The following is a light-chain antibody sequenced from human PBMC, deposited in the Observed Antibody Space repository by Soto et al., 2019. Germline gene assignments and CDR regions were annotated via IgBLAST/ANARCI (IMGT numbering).Light chain of an antibody. J-gene: IGKJ2*01. Sequence: DIQMTQSPSSVSASVGDRVIIRCRASQDIDRWLAWFQHKPGKAPKLLISTASSLQSGVPSRFSGSGSGTDFTLTIASLQFEDFATYFCQQVYSFPHTFGQGTKLEV. CDR1: QDIDRW. CDR2: TAS. CDR3: QQVYSFPHT. V-gene: IGKV1D-12*01.